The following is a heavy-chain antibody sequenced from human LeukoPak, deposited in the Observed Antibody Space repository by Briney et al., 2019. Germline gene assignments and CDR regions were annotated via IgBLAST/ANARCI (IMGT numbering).Heavy chain of an antibody. Sequence: PSETLSLTCAVSGGSISSGGYSWSWIRQPPGKGLEWIGYIYHSGSTYYNPSLKSRVTISVDRSKNQFSLKLSSVTAADTAVYYCARKGPYFDYWGQGTLVTVSS. CDR2: IYHSGST. J-gene: IGHJ4*02. CDR1: GGSISSGGYS. CDR3: ARKGPYFDY. V-gene: IGHV4-30-2*01.